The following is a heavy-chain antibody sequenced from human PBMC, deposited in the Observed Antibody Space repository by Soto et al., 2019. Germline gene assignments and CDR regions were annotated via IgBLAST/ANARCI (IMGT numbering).Heavy chain of an antibody. Sequence: QVQLQESGPGLVKPSQTLSPTCTVSGGSTSSDNYWRWIRQPPGKGLARSGHIYYSGNTDYNPSLTSRLAISIATSKNQLSLKLSSVTAADTAVYFCAREGGESSDGLYYFDSGGQGSLVTVSS. CDR2: IYYSGNT. D-gene: IGHD3-16*01. CDR3: AREGGESSDGLYYFDS. J-gene: IGHJ4*02. V-gene: IGHV4-30-4*01. CDR1: GGSTSSDNY.